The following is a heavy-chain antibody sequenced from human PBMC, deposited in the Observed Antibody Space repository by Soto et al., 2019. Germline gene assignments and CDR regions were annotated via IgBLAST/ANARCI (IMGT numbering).Heavy chain of an antibody. Sequence: LRLSCAASGFTFNNHAMAWVRQAPGKGLEWVSSIGHSGYSINYGDSVKGRFTISRDNSKNMVFLEMNGLRAEDTAVYYCARSDDKDILTGCYNWGQGALVTV. J-gene: IGHJ4*02. D-gene: IGHD3-9*01. V-gene: IGHV3-23*01. CDR2: IGHSGYSI. CDR1: GFTFNNHA. CDR3: ARSDDKDILTGCYN.